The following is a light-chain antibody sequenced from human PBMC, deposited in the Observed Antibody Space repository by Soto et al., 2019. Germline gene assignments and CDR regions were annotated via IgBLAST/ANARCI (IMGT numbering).Light chain of an antibody. CDR3: QQYNNWPLT. Sequence: EFVMPQSPATLYVSQGERASLSCRASQSFSSNLAWYQQKPGQAPRLLIYGASTRATGIPARFSGSGSGTEFTLTISGLHSEDFAVYYCQQYNNWPLTFGGGTKVDI. V-gene: IGKV3-15*01. CDR1: QSFSSN. CDR2: GAS. J-gene: IGKJ4*01.